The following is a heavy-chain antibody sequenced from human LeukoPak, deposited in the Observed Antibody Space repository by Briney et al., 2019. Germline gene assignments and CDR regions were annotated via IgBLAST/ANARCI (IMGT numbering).Heavy chain of an antibody. CDR3: ARVNTAMVVVDY. Sequence: PSETLSLTCAVSGGSISSGGYSWSWTRQPPGKGLEWIGYIYHSGSTYYNPSLKSRVTISVDRSKNQFSLKLSSVTAADTAVYYCARVNTAMVVVDYWGQGTLVTVSS. J-gene: IGHJ4*02. D-gene: IGHD5-18*01. CDR2: IYHSGST. CDR1: GGSISSGGYS. V-gene: IGHV4-30-2*01.